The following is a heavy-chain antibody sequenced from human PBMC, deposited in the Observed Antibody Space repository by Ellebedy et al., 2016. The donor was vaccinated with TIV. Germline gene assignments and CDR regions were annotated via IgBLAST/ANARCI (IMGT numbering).Heavy chain of an antibody. V-gene: IGHV1-2*02. CDR2: INPNSGGT. CDR3: ARDPCTSTSCPWSDP. CDR1: GNTFTGDY. J-gene: IGHJ5*02. Sequence: ASVKVSCKASGNTFTGDYIHWVRQAPGQGLEWMGWINPNSGGTNYAQKFQGRVTMTRDTSISTAYMELSRLRSDDTAVYYCARDPCTSTSCPWSDPWGQGTLVTVSS. D-gene: IGHD2-2*01.